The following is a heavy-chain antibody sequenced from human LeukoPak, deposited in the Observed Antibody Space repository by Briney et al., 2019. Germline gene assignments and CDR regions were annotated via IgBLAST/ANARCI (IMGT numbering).Heavy chain of an antibody. CDR3: AKDGYCSSTSCHDYYYYGMDV. CDR2: ISWNSGSI. V-gene: IGHV3-9*01. CDR1: GFTFDDYA. J-gene: IGHJ6*02. Sequence: QTGGSLRLSCAASGFTFDDYAMHWVRQAPGKGLEWVSGISWNSGSIGYADSVKGRFTISRDNAKNSLYLQMNSLRAEDTALYYCAKDGYCSSTSCHDYYYYGMDVWGQGTTVTVSS. D-gene: IGHD2-2*01.